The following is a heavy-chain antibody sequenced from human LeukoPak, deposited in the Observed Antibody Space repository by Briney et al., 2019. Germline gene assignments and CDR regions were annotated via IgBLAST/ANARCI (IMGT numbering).Heavy chain of an antibody. CDR1: GGSISSGGYY. Sequence: SETLSLTCTVSGGSISSGGYYWSWIRQPPGKGLEWIGYIYYSGSTNYNPSLKSRVTISVDTSKNQFSLKLSSVTAADTAVYYCARLHYGDWRFDYWGQGTLVTVSS. D-gene: IGHD4-17*01. CDR3: ARLHYGDWRFDY. V-gene: IGHV4-61*08. J-gene: IGHJ4*02. CDR2: IYYSGST.